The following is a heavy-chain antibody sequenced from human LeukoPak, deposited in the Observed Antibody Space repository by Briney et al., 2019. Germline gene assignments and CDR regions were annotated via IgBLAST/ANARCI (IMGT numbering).Heavy chain of an antibody. CDR2: IIPIFGTA. V-gene: IGHV1-69*13. CDR3: ARDFLVASYYDFWSGYYPRPRRFDP. D-gene: IGHD3-3*01. CDR1: GGTFSSYA. Sequence: SVKVSCKASGGTFSSYAISWVRQAPGQGLEWMGGIIPIFGTANYAQKFQGRVTITADESTSTAYMELSSLRSEDTAVYYCARDFLVASYYDFWSGYYPRPRRFDPWGQGTLVTVSS. J-gene: IGHJ5*02.